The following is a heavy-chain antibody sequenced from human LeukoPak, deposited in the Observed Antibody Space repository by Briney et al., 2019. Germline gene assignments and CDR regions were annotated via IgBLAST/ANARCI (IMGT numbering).Heavy chain of an antibody. CDR1: GGTFSSYA. V-gene: IGHV1-69*05. Sequence: ASVKVSCKASGGTFSSYAISWVRQAPGQGLEWMGGIIPIFGTANYAQKFQGRVTITTDESTSTAYMELSSLRSEDTAVYYCARGMTTTVTYNWFDPWGQGTLVTVSS. CDR2: IIPIFGTA. D-gene: IGHD4-11*01. CDR3: ARGMTTTVTYNWFDP. J-gene: IGHJ5*02.